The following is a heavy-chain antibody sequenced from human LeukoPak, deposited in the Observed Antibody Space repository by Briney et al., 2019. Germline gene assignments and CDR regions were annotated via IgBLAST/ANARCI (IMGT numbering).Heavy chain of an antibody. V-gene: IGHV3-74*01. CDR3: ARDVPAGPGY. J-gene: IGHJ4*02. Sequence: GGSLRLSCAASGFTFNSYWMHWVRPAPGKGLVWVSRINSDGSRTTYAYSEKGRFTISRDNAKSTLHLQMNSLRAEDTAVYYCARDVPAGPGYWGQGTLVTVPS. D-gene: IGHD6-19*01. CDR1: GFTFNSYW. CDR2: INSDGSRT.